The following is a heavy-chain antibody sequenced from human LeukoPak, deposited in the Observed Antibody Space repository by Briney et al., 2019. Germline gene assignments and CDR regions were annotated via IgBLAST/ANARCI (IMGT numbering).Heavy chain of an antibody. Sequence: ASVKVSCKASGYTFTSYDINWVRQATGQGLEWMGWMNPNSGNTGYAQKFQGRVTMTRNTSISTAYMELSSLRSEDTAVYYCARGLRYFDWLYLETYYYYGMEVWGQGTTVTVSS. J-gene: IGHJ6*02. CDR3: ARGLRYFDWLYLETYYYYGMEV. CDR2: MNPNSGNT. V-gene: IGHV1-8*01. CDR1: GYTFTSYD. D-gene: IGHD3-9*01.